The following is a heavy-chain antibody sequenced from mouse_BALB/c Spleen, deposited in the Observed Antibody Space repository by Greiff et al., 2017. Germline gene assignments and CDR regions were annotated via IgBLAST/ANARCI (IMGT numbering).Heavy chain of an antibody. J-gene: IGHJ4*01. D-gene: IGHD2-3*01. CDR3: AGHGDDGDYGDAMDY. Sequence: EVQLVESGGHLVKPGGSLKLSCAASGFTFSSYGMSWVRQTPDKRLEWVATISSGGSYTYYPDSVKGRFTISRDNAKNTLYLQMSSLKSEDTAMYYCAGHGDDGDYGDAMDYWGQGTSVTVAS. CDR1: GFTFSSYG. V-gene: IGHV5-6*01. CDR2: ISSGGSYT.